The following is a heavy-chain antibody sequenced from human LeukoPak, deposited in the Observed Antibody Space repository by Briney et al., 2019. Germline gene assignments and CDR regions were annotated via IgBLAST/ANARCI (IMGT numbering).Heavy chain of an antibody. CDR2: IYYSGVT. CDR1: GGSISSYY. V-gene: IGHV4-59*04. D-gene: IGHD1-1*01. J-gene: IGHJ5*02. Sequence: SETLSLTCTVSGGSISSYYWSWIRRPPGKGLEWIGAIYYSGVTFYNPSLKSRVTISVDTSKNQFSLKLTSVTAADTSIYYCVGRKSTTPNWFDPWGQGTLVTVSS. CDR3: VGRKSTTPNWFDP.